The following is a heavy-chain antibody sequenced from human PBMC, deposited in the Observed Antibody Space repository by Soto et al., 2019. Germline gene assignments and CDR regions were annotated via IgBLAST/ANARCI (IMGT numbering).Heavy chain of an antibody. CDR1: GGSVSSGSYY. Sequence: SETLSLTCTVSGGSVSSGSYYWSWIRQPPGKGLEWIGYFYYSGSTNYNPSLKSRVTISVDTSKNQFSLKLNSMTAADTAVYYCARHNYGSGSTYFDYWGQGTLVTVSS. V-gene: IGHV4-61*01. J-gene: IGHJ4*02. CDR3: ARHNYGSGSTYFDY. D-gene: IGHD3-10*01. CDR2: FYYSGST.